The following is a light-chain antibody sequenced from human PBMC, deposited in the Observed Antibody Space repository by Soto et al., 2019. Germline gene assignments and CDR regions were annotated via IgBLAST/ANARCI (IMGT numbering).Light chain of an antibody. CDR1: QSVSSSY. CDR3: QQFGSSLYT. CDR2: DAS. Sequence: EIVLTQSPGTLSLSPGERATLSCRASQSVSSSYLAWYQQKPVQAPRLLIYDASSRATGIPARFSGSGSGTDFTLTISRLEPADFAVYYCQQFGSSLYTFGQGTKLEIK. V-gene: IGKV3-20*01. J-gene: IGKJ2*01.